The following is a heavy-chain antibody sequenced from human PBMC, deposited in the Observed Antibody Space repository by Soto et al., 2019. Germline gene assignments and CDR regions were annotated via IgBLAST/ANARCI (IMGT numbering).Heavy chain of an antibody. V-gene: IGHV1-8*01. CDR1: GYTFTSYD. Sequence: GASVKVSCEASGYTFTSYDINCVRQATGQGLEWMGWMNPNSGNTGYAQKFQGRVTMTRNTSISTAYMELSSLRSEDTAVYYCARGTGYSSSWFEAAYYYYYYMDVWGKGTTVTVSS. J-gene: IGHJ6*03. CDR2: MNPNSGNT. CDR3: ARGTGYSSSWFEAAYYYYYYMDV. D-gene: IGHD6-13*01.